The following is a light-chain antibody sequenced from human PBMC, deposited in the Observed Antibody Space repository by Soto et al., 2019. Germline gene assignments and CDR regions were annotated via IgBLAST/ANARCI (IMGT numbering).Light chain of an antibody. CDR2: AAS. CDR3: QQSNSTPPA. Sequence: DIQMTQSPSSLSASVGDRVTITCRASQSISSYLNWYQQKPGKAPKLLIYAASSLQSGGPSRFSGSGSGTNFPLPTSSLHPEYFAPSSSQQSNSTPPASGQGTK. CDR1: QSISSY. V-gene: IGKV1-39*01. J-gene: IGKJ1*01.